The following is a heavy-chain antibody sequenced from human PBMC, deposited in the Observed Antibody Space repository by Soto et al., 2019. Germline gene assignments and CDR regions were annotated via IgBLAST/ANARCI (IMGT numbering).Heavy chain of an antibody. CDR3: ATLSRITIFGVVITPNYYYYGMDV. D-gene: IGHD3-3*01. V-gene: IGHV4-39*01. CDR1: GGSISSSSYY. J-gene: IGHJ6*02. CDR2: IYYSGST. Sequence: SETLSLTCTVSGGSISSSSYYWGWIRQPPGKGLEWIGSIYYSGSTYYNPSLKSRVTISVDTSKNQFSLKLSSVTAADTAVYYCATLSRITIFGVVITPNYYYYGMDVWGQGTTVTVS.